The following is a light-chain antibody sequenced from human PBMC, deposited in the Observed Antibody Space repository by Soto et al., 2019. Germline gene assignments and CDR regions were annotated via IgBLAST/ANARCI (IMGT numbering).Light chain of an antibody. CDR2: AAS. J-gene: IGKJ4*01. Sequence: IQRPQSPSSLSVSVGDRVTITCRASQSIGGFLNWYQQKLGKAPNLLIYAASSLQSGVPSRFSGSGSGTDFTLTISSLQPEDFATYYCQQSYSTPLTFGGRAKA. CDR1: QSIGGF. CDR3: QQSYSTPLT. V-gene: IGKV1-39*01.